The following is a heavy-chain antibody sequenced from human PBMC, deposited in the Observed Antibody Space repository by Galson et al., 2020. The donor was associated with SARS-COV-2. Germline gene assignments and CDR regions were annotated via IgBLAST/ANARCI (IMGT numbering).Heavy chain of an antibody. CDR3: ARGGDTAMVIGAFDI. V-gene: IGHV3-33*01. Sequence: GGSLRLSCAASGFTFSSYGMHWVRQAPGKGLEWVAVIWYDGSNKYYADSVKGRFTISRDNSKNTLYLQMNSLRAEDTAVYYCARGGDTAMVIGAFDIWGQGTMVTVSS. J-gene: IGHJ3*02. CDR1: GFTFSSYG. D-gene: IGHD5-18*01. CDR2: IWYDGSNK.